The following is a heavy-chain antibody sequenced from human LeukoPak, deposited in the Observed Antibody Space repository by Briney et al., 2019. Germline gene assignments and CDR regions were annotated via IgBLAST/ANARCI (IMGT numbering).Heavy chain of an antibody. V-gene: IGHV3-23*01. CDR2: ISGSGGST. J-gene: IGHJ3*02. D-gene: IGHD3-10*01. CDR3: MTSTMVRGNAFDI. CDR1: GFTFSSYA. Sequence: PGGSLRLSCAASGFTFSSYAMSWVRQAPGKGLEWVSAISGSGGSTYYADSVKGRFTISRDNSKNTLYLQMNSLRAEDTAVYYCMTSTMVRGNAFDIWGQGTMFTVSS.